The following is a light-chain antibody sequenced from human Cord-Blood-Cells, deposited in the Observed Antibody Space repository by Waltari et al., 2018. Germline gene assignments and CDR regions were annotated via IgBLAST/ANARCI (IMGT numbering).Light chain of an antibody. CDR1: SSDVVSYNL. V-gene: IGLV2-23*01. CDR2: EGS. Sequence: QSALTQPASVSGSPGQSITISCTGTSSDVVSYNLVSWYQQHPGKAPKLMIYEGSKRPSGVSNRFSGSKSGNTASLTISGLQAEDEADYYFKVFGGGTKLTVL. CDR3: KV. J-gene: IGLJ2*01.